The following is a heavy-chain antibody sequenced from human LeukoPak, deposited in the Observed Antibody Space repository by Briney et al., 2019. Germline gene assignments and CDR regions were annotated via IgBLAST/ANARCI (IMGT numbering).Heavy chain of an antibody. CDR3: ALKDEGAFDI. CDR1: GFSLSTSGVG. J-gene: IGHJ3*02. CDR2: IYWDDDK. Sequence: SGPTLVKPSQTLTLTCTFSGFSLSTSGVGGGWIRQPPVKALEWLALIYWDDDKRYSPSLKSRLTITKDTSKNQVVLTMTNMDPVDTATYYCALKDEGAFDIWGQGTMVTVSS. V-gene: IGHV2-5*02.